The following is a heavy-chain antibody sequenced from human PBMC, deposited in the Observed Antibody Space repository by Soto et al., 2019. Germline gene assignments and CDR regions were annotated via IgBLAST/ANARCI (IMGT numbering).Heavy chain of an antibody. V-gene: IGHV1-69*01. CDR2: IVPMFTTP. J-gene: IGHJ4*02. Sequence: QEQLVQSGSEVKKPGSSVRVSCKASGGTFGSYAISWVRQAPGQGLEWMGGIVPMFTTPKYAQSFQGRVTITADASTVYMDLRSLTSEDTAVYFCARDGFSGRYYPYWGQGTLVTVSS. CDR3: ARDGFSGRYYPY. D-gene: IGHD1-26*01. CDR1: GGTFGSYA.